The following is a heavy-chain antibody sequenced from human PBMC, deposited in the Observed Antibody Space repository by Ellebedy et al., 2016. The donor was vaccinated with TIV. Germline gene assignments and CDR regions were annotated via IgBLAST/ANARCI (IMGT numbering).Heavy chain of an antibody. Sequence: GESLKISCAASGFTFSSYGMHWVRQAPGKGLEWVAVIWYDGSNKYYADSVKGRFTISRDNSKNTLYLQMNSLRAEDTAVYYCARIAGIAVAGLDYWGQGTLVTVSS. D-gene: IGHD6-19*01. J-gene: IGHJ4*02. CDR2: IWYDGSNK. CDR3: ARIAGIAVAGLDY. CDR1: GFTFSSYG. V-gene: IGHV3-33*01.